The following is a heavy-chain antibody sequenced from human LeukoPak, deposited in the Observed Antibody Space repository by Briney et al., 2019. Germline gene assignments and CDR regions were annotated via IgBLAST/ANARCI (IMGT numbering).Heavy chain of an antibody. CDR3: ARSIAAAGPKKYYYYYYMDV. V-gene: IGHV4-59*11. D-gene: IGHD6-13*01. J-gene: IGHJ6*03. CDR1: GGSISSHY. CDR2: IYYSGST. Sequence: PSETLSLTCTVSGGSISSHYWSWIRQPPGKGLEWIGYIYYSGSTNYNPSLKSRVTISVDTSKNQFSLKLSSVTAADTAVYYCARSIAAAGPKKYYYYYYMDVWGKGTTVTASS.